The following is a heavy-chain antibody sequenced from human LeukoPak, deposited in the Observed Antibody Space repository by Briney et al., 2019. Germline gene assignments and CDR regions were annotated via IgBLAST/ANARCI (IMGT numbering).Heavy chain of an antibody. CDR2: ISYDGSNK. CDR3: ARALYSSSGPNFDY. D-gene: IGHD6-6*01. Sequence: GGSLRLSCAASGFTFSRYAMHWVRQAPGKGLEWVAVISYDGSNKYYADSVKGRFTISRDNSKNTLYLQMNSLRAEDTAVYYCARALYSSSGPNFDYWGQGTLVTVSS. V-gene: IGHV3-30*04. CDR1: GFTFSRYA. J-gene: IGHJ4*02.